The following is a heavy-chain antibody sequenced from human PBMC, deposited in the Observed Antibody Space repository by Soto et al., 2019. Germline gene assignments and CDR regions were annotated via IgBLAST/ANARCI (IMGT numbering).Heavy chain of an antibody. D-gene: IGHD6-13*01. CDR2: INTAKDNT. CDR1: GYTFTSYA. J-gene: IGHJ4*02. Sequence: QVQLVQSGAEVKKPGASVKVSCKPSGYTFTSYAIHWVRQAPGKGLEWMGWINTAKDNTQYSQNYQGRVTITRDTAASIVHMEVSSMRSEATAVYYCASGSSWAHFDYWGQGTLVTVSS. V-gene: IGHV1-3*04. CDR3: ASGSSWAHFDY.